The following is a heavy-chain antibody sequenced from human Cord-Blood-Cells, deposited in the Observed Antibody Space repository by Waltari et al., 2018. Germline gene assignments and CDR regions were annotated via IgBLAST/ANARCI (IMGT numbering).Heavy chain of an antibody. D-gene: IGHD7-27*01. CDR1: ASTFTGSY. V-gene: IGHV1-2*02. Sequence: QVQLVQSGAEVNKPGASVKVYCTASASTFTGSYMHWVRPAPGQGLEWMGWINPNSGGTNYAQKFQGRVTMTRDTSISTAYMELSRLRSDDTAVYYCARDEVWGYYYYMDVWGKGTTVTVSS. CDR3: ARDEVWGYYYYMDV. J-gene: IGHJ6*03. CDR2: INPNSGGT.